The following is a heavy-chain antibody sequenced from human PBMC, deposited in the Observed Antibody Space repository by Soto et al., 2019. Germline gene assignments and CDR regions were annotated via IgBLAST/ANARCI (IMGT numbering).Heavy chain of an antibody. CDR3: ARLAYSGYIQT. V-gene: IGHV4-39*02. CDR2: LYYSGAT. J-gene: IGHJ1*01. D-gene: IGHD1-26*01. Sequence: SETLSLTCDVSGDSISTSSYYWGWIRQPHGKGLEWIASLYYSGATYYNPSLQSRVTRSVDTSNNRYSLTLSPLTAADTAVYFCARLAYSGYIQTWGQGSRVTDSS. CDR1: GDSISTSSYY.